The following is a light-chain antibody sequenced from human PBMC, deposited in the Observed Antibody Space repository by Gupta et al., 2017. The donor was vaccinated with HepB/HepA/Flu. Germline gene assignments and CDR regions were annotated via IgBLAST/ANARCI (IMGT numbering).Light chain of an antibody. CDR3: QQHHMFPPWS. Sequence: DVQLTQSPSFLSASVGDRVTITCRASQGISNFLAWYQQKPGKAPELLISAASTLHRGVPSRFSGSGYGTEFTLTISSREPEDFATYYCQQHHMFPPWSFGQGTRVEIK. CDR2: AAS. CDR1: QGISNF. V-gene: IGKV1-9*01. J-gene: IGKJ1*01.